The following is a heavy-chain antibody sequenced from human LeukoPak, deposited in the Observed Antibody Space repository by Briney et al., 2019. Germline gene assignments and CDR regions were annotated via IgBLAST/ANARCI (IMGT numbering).Heavy chain of an antibody. CDR3: ARERVGGGYDFYYYGMDV. CDR2: IYSGGST. V-gene: IGHV3-53*01. D-gene: IGHD5-12*01. J-gene: IGHJ6*02. CDR1: GFTVSSNY. Sequence: GGSLRLSCAASGFTVSSNYMSWVRQAPGKGLEWVSVIYSGGSTYYADSVKGRFTISRDNSKNTLYLQMNSLRAEDTAVYYCARERVGGGYDFYYYGMDVWGQGTTVTVSS.